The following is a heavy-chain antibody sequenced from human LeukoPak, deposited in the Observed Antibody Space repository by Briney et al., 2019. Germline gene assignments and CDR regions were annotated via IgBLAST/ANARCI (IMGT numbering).Heavy chain of an antibody. V-gene: IGHV5-51*01. CDR2: IYPGDSDT. CDR1: GYSFTSYW. CDR3: ARTDSSGYHGDAFDI. Sequence: GESLKISCKGSGYSFTSYWIGWVRQMPGKGLEWMGIIYPGDSDTRYSPSFQGQVTISADKSISTAYLQWSSLKASDTAIYYCARTDSSGYHGDAFDIWGQGTMVTVSS. J-gene: IGHJ3*02. D-gene: IGHD3-22*01.